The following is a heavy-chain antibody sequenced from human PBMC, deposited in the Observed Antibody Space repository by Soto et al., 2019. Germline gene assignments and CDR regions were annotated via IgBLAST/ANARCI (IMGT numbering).Heavy chain of an antibody. Sequence: GGSLRLSCAASGFTFSSYWMHWVRQAPGKGLVWVSRINSSGGSTYYADSVKGRFTISRDNSKNTLYLQMSSLRAEDTAVYYCAKEEGRGGKGGNWFDPWGQGTLVTVSS. CDR1: GFTFSSYW. D-gene: IGHD2-15*01. V-gene: IGHV3-23*01. CDR2: INSSGGST. CDR3: AKEEGRGGKGGNWFDP. J-gene: IGHJ5*02.